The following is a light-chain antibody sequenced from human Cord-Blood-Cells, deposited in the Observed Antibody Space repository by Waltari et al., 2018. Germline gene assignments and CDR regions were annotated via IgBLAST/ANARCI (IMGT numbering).Light chain of an antibody. CDR3: QQYKNRPRT. CDR2: AAS. CDR1: QSVSSN. Sequence: EIVMTQSPATLSVSPGERATLSCRASQSVSSNLAWYQQKPGQAHRLLIYAASTRATSIPASVSGSESVTEFTLTISSLQSEDFAGYYWQQYKNRPRTFGQETKVEI. J-gene: IGKJ1*01. V-gene: IGKV3-15*01.